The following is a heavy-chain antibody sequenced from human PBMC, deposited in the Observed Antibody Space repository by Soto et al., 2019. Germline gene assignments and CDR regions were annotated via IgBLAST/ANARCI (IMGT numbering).Heavy chain of an antibody. CDR1: GGSISSYY. V-gene: IGHV4-59*08. CDR3: SRVSSVVRRFSSKFDP. D-gene: IGHD3-3*01. Sequence: PSETLSLTCTVSGGSISSYYWSWIRQPPENGLEWIGYIYYSGSTNYNPSLKSRVTISVDTSKNQFSLKLSSVTAADTAMYYCSRVSSVVRRFSSKFDPWGRGTLVTVSS. CDR2: IYYSGST. J-gene: IGHJ5*02.